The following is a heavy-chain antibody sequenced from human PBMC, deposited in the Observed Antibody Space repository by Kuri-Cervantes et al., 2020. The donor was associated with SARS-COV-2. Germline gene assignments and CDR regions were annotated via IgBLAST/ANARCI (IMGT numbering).Heavy chain of an antibody. Sequence: GESLKISCVASEFNFGYYAMYWVRQAPGKGLEWVAHISYDGRDIHFRESVKGRFTVSRDNSKNTLYLQMNSLRLEDTGVYFCAKPGSVRGIIREDHYGLDVWGQGTTVTVSS. CDR2: ISYDGRDI. CDR1: EFNFGYYA. V-gene: IGHV3-30*18. J-gene: IGHJ6*02. D-gene: IGHD3-10*01. CDR3: AKPGSVRGIIREDHYGLDV.